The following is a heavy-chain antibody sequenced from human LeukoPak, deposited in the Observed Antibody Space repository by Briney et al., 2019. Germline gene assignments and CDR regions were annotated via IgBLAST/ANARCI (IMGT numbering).Heavy chain of an antibody. D-gene: IGHD4-23*01. CDR3: ARATSVVAPYYYYYMDV. V-gene: IGHV4-34*01. J-gene: IGHJ6*03. CDR2: INHSGST. CDR1: GGSFSGYY. Sequence: SETLSLTCAVYGGSFSGYYWSWIRQPPGKGLEWIGEINHSGSTNYNPSLKSRVTISVDTSKNQFSLKLSSVTAADTAVYYCARATSVVAPYYYYYMDVWGKGTTVTISS.